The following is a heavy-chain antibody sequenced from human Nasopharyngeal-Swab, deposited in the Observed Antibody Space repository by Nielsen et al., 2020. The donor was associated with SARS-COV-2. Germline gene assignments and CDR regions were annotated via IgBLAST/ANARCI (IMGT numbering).Heavy chain of an antibody. J-gene: IGHJ2*01. CDR3: ARGVGGHFDL. Sequence: ASVKVSCKASGYTFTSHDINWVRQATGQGLEWMGWMNPHIGNTGYAQKFQGRVTMARNTSISTAYMELNSLRSEDTAVYYCARGVGGHFDLWGRGTLVTVSS. V-gene: IGHV1-8*01. D-gene: IGHD1-26*01. CDR1: GYTFTSHD. CDR2: MNPHIGNT.